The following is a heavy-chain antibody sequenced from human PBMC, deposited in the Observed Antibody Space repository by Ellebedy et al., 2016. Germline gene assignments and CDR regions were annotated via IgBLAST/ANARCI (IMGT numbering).Heavy chain of an antibody. V-gene: IGHV2-26*01. CDR3: ARKYSSSWYVGGEDWFDP. Sequence: SGPTLVKPTETLTLTCTVSGFSLTNRRMSVSWIRQPPGKALEWLAHIFSSDQKSYSTSLRSRLTISKDTSKSQVVLTMTNMDPVDTATYYCARKYSSSWYVGGEDWFDPWGQGTLVTVSS. CDR2: IFSSDQK. CDR1: GFSLTNRRMS. J-gene: IGHJ5*02. D-gene: IGHD6-13*01.